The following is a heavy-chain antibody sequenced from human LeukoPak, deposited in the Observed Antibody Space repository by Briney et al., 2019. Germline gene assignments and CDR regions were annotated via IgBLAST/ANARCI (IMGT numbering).Heavy chain of an antibody. V-gene: IGHV1-18*04. CDR3: ARGRWVRDYYYGMDV. D-gene: IGHD3-3*01. CDR2: ISAYNGNT. J-gene: IGHJ6*02. Sequence: ASVKVSCKASGYTFTGYYMHWLRQAPGQGLEWMGWISAYNGNTNYAQKLQGRVTMTTDTSTSTAYMELRRLRSDDTAVYYCARGRWVRDYYYGMDVWGQGTTVTVSS. CDR1: GYTFTGYY.